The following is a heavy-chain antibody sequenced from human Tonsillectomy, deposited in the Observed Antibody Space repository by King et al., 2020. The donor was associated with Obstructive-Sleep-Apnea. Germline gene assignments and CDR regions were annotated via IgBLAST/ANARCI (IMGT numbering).Heavy chain of an antibody. CDR1: GYTFTNYG. J-gene: IGHJ5*02. CDR3: ARVALRYCSSISCYAGWFHP. Sequence: QLVQSGAEVKKPGASVKVSCKASGYTFTNYGFSWVRQAPGQGLEWMGWISAYNGYTNYAQKFQGRVTMTTDTSTSTAYMELRSLRSDDTAVYYCARVALRYCSSISCYAGWFHPWGQGTLVTVSS. D-gene: IGHD2-2*01. CDR2: ISAYNGYT. V-gene: IGHV1-18*01.